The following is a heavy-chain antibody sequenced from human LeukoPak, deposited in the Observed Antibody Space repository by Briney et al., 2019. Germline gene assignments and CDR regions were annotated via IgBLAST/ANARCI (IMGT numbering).Heavy chain of an antibody. Sequence: GASVTVSFMVSVYTLTELSMHWVRQAPGKGREWMGGFDPEDGETIYAQKFQGRVTMTEDTSTDTAYVELSSLRSEDTAVYYCATVISWFDPWGQGTLVTVSS. CDR1: VYTLTELS. CDR2: FDPEDGET. V-gene: IGHV1-24*01. J-gene: IGHJ5*02. CDR3: ATVISWFDP. D-gene: IGHD3-10*01.